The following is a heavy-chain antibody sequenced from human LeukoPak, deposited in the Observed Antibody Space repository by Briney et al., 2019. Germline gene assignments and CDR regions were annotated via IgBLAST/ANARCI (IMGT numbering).Heavy chain of an antibody. CDR1: GYTFTGYY. CDR3: ARDGRWSGYNWFDP. J-gene: IGHJ5*02. Sequence: EASVKVSCKASGYTFTGYYMHWVRQAPGQGLEWMGWINPNSGGTNYAQKFQGRVTMTRDTSISTAYMELSRLRSDDTAVYYCARDGRWSGYNWFDPWGQGTLVTVSS. V-gene: IGHV1-2*02. D-gene: IGHD3-3*01. CDR2: INPNSGGT.